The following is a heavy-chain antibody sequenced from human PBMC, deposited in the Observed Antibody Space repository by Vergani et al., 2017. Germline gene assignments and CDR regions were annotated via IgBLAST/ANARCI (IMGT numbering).Heavy chain of an antibody. J-gene: IGHJ3*01. CDR2: INHSGTI. CDR3: ARRAERWETLLRDDFDV. Sequence: QVQLQESGPGLLKPSETLSLTCAVYGGSLSGYYWSWIRLAPGKGLEWSGEINHSGTINYNPTLKSPFNVSIDTSRDHFSLELRSVSAADTAVYFCARRAERWETLLRDDFDVWGQGTFVTVSP. D-gene: IGHD1-26*01. CDR1: GGSLSGYY. V-gene: IGHV4-34*01.